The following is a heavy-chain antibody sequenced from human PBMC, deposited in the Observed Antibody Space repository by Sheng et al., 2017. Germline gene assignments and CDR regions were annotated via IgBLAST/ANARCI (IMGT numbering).Heavy chain of an antibody. V-gene: IGHV3-48*03. CDR3: ASTHGYTYGYQLDS. Sequence: EVQLVESGGDLVQPGGSLRLSCAASGFRFDLYEMNWVRQAPGKGLEWISYISSSGSTIHYADSVKGRFTISRDNAKNSLYLQMNSLRAEDTAVYYCASTHGYTYGYQLDSWGQGTLVTVSS. CDR2: ISSSGSTI. J-gene: IGHJ4*02. CDR1: GFRFDLYE. D-gene: IGHD5-18*01.